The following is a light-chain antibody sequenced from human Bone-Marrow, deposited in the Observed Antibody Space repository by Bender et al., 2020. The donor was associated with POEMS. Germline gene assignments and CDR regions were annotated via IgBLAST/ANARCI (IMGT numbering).Light chain of an antibody. Sequence: SYELTQPPSVSVSPGQTATITCSGEKLGEEYACWYQQKPGQSPVVVIYQDTERPSGIPERFSGSTSGNTASLTISGTQTMDEADYYCQSCGSNTAVFGGGTKLTVL. CDR2: QDT. CDR3: QSCGSNTAV. V-gene: IGLV3-1*01. CDR1: KLGEEY. J-gene: IGLJ2*01.